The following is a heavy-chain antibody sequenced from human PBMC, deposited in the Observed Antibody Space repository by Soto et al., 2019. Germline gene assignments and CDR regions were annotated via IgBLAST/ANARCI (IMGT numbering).Heavy chain of an antibody. Sequence: PSETLSLTCTVSGGSISSGDYYWSWIRQSPGKGLEWIGYIYYTGITYYNASLKSRITISIDTSKNQFSLKLSSVTAADTAVYYCARGLVSDSSSWYYWGQGTLVTVSS. V-gene: IGHV4-30-4*01. CDR3: ARGLVSDSSSWYY. CDR2: IYYTGIT. D-gene: IGHD6-13*01. CDR1: GGSISSGDYY. J-gene: IGHJ4*02.